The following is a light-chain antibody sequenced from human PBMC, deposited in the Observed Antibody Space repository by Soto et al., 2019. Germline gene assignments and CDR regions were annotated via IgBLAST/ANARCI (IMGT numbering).Light chain of an antibody. CDR3: SSYRRGSTLV. CDR1: SSDIGAYNY. J-gene: IGLJ1*01. CDR2: EVT. V-gene: IGLV2-14*01. Sequence: QSALTQPASVSGSPGQSITVSCTGTSSDIGAYNYVSWYQQHPGKAPKLLIFEVTNRPSGISNRFSGSKSGSTASLTISGLQTEDEADYYCSSYRRGSTLVFGTGTKVPS.